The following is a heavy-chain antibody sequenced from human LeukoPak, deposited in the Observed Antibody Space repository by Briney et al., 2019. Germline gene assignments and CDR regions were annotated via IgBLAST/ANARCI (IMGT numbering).Heavy chain of an antibody. V-gene: IGHV3-30*04. CDR1: GFTFSSYA. J-gene: IGHJ3*02. CDR3: ARDGGDAFDI. Sequence: PGGSLRLSCAASGFTFSSYAMSWVRQAPGKGLEWVAVIWYDGSNKYYADSVKGRFTISRDNSKNTLYLQMNSLRAEDTAVYYCARDGGDAFDIWGQGTMVTVSS. CDR2: IWYDGSNK. D-gene: IGHD2-15*01.